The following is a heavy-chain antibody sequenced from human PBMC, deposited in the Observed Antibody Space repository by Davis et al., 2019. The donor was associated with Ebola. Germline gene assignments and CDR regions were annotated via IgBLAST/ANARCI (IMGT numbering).Heavy chain of an antibody. CDR3: AKDPRWLQQPY. Sequence: GESLKISCAASGFTVSSNYMSWVRQAPGKGLEWVSVIYNGGSTYYADSVKGRFTISRDNSKNTLYLQMNSLRAEDTAVYYCAKDPRWLQQPYWGQGTLVTVSS. V-gene: IGHV3-53*05. J-gene: IGHJ4*02. D-gene: IGHD5-24*01. CDR1: GFTVSSNY. CDR2: IYNGGST.